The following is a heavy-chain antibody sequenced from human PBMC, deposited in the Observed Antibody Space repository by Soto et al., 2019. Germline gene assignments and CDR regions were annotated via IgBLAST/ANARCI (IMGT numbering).Heavy chain of an antibody. Sequence: QVQLVESGGGVVQPGRSLRLSCAASGFTFSSYGMHWFRQAPGKGLEWVAVISYDGSNKYYADSVTGRFTISRDNSKNRLYLQMNGLRAEDTAVYYCAKDGRRGSKNPDSLESWGQGTLVTVSS. V-gene: IGHV3-30*18. J-gene: IGHJ5*01. D-gene: IGHD2-15*01. CDR3: AKDGRRGSKNPDSLES. CDR1: GFTFSSYG. CDR2: ISYDGSNK.